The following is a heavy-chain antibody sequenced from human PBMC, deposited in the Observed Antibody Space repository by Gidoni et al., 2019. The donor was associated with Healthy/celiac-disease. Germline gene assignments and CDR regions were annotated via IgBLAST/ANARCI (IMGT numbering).Heavy chain of an antibody. CDR2: IYPGDSDT. CDR3: ARRYWGSSGWYRHQYYFDY. D-gene: IGHD6-19*01. V-gene: IGHV5-51*01. CDR1: GYSFTSYW. Sequence: EVQLVQSGAEVKKPGESLKISCKGSGYSFTSYWIGWVRQMPGKGLEWMGIIYPGDSDTRYSPSFQGQVTISADKSISTAYRQWSSLKASDTAMYYCARRYWGSSGWYRHQYYFDYWGQGTLVTVSS. J-gene: IGHJ4*02.